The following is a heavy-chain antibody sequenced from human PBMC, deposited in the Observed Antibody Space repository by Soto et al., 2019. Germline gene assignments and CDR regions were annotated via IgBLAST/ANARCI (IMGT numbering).Heavy chain of an antibody. Sequence: EVQLLESGGGLVQPGGSLRLSCAASGFTFSSYAMSWVRQAPGKGLEWVSAISGSGGSTYYADSVKGRFTISRDNSKKTLYLQMNSLRAEDTAVYYCAKDLPYSVWFGPYYFDYWGQGTLVTVSS. D-gene: IGHD3-10*01. J-gene: IGHJ4*02. V-gene: IGHV3-23*01. CDR3: AKDLPYSVWFGPYYFDY. CDR2: ISGSGGST. CDR1: GFTFSSYA.